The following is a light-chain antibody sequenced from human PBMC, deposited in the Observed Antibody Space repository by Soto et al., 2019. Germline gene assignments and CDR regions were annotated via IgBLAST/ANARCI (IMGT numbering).Light chain of an antibody. J-gene: IGKJ4*01. CDR1: QSLLHSSNNKNY. CDR2: AAS. V-gene: IGKV4-1*01. CDR3: QKYNSAPLT. Sequence: DIGMTQSPDSLAVSLGEGATINCESSQSLLHSSNNKNYLAWYQQKPGKIPNLLIYAASTLQAGVPSRFSGSGSGTDFTLTISSLQPEDVAAYYCQKYNSAPLTFGGGTKVDIK.